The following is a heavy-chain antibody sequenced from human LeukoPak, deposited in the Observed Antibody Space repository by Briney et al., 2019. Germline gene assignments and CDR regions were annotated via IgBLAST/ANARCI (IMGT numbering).Heavy chain of an antibody. Sequence: PSETLSLTCTVSGGSISSYYWSWIRQPPGKGLEWIGYIHYSGSTKNNPSLKSRVTISVDTSKNQFSLKLNPVTAADTAVYYCARAGISGTPEFDYWGQGTLVTVSS. D-gene: IGHD1-20*01. CDR1: GGSISSYY. CDR2: IHYSGST. CDR3: ARAGISGTPEFDY. V-gene: IGHV4-59*01. J-gene: IGHJ4*02.